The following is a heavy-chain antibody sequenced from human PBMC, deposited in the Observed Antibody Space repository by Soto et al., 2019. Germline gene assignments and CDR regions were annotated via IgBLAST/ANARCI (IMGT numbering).Heavy chain of an antibody. CDR3: GRGIHSIIWQPNGSDYYVMDV. V-gene: IGHV1-18*04. CDR1: GYTFTGYY. J-gene: IGHJ6*02. D-gene: IGHD6-13*01. CDR2: ISAYNGNT. Sequence: VKVSCKASGYTFTGYYMHWVRQAPGQGLEWMGWISAYNGNTNYAQKLQGRVTMTTDTSTSTAYMELRSLRSDNTAVYYCGRGIHSIIWQPNGSDYYVMDVWTQGTTVTVS.